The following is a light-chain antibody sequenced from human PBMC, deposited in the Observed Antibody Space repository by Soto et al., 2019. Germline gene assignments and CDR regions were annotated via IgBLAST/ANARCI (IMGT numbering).Light chain of an antibody. CDR1: QSVSSN. Sequence: EIVMTQSPATLSVSPGERATLSCRASQSVSSNLAWYQQKPGQAPRLLIYGASTRATGIPARFSGSGSGTEFTHTISSLQSEDVAVYYCQQYNNWPPGTFGQGTKVEI. V-gene: IGKV3-15*01. CDR3: QQYNNWPPGT. J-gene: IGKJ1*01. CDR2: GAS.